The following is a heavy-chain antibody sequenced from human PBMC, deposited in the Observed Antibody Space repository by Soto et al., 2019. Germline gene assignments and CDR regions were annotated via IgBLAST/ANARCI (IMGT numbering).Heavy chain of an antibody. CDR3: ARHPLGTDITMVPISFDP. J-gene: IGHJ5*02. Sequence: SETLSLTCTVSGGSISSSSYYWGWIRQPPGKGLEWIGSIYYSGSTYYNPSLKRRVTISVDTSKNQFSLKLNTVTAADTALYYCARHPLGTDITMVPISFDPWGQGTLVTVS. D-gene: IGHD3-10*01. V-gene: IGHV4-39*01. CDR1: GGSISSSSYY. CDR2: IYYSGST.